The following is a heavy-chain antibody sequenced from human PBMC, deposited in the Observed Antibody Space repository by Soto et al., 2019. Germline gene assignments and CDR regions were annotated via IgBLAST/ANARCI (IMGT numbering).Heavy chain of an antibody. V-gene: IGHV4-31*03. J-gene: IGHJ6*03. D-gene: IGHD2-2*01. Sequence: SETLSLTCTVSGGSISSGGYYWSWIRQHPGKGLEWIGYIYYSGSTYYNPSLKSRVTISVDTSKNQFSLKLSSVTAADTAVYYRARVTLGRYCSSTSCYALSGYYYMDVWGKGTTVTVSS. CDR3: ARVTLGRYCSSTSCYALSGYYYMDV. CDR2: IYYSGST. CDR1: GGSISSGGYY.